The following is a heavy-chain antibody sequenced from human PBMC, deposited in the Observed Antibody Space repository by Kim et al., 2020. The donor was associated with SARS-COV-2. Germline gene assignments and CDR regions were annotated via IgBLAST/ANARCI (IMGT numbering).Heavy chain of an antibody. V-gene: IGHV4-31*03. CDR1: GGSISSGGYY. D-gene: IGHD3-3*01. CDR2: IYYSGST. CDR3: ARGTGITIFGVPPSFDP. Sequence: SETLSLTCTVSGGSISSGGYYWSWIRQHPGKGLEWIGYIYYSGSTYYNPSLKSRVTISVDTSKNQFSLKLSSVTAADTAVYYCARGTGITIFGVPPSFDPWGQGTLVTVSS. J-gene: IGHJ5*02.